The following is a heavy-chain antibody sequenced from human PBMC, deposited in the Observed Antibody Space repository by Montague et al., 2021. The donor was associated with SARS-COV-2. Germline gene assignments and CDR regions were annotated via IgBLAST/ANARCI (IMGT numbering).Heavy chain of an antibody. Sequence: SETLSLTCTVSGGSINDHYRSWIRQSPGKGLEWIGYISSNGKTNYNPSLKSRVPLSADASRNEFSLKLDSVTAADTAVYFCARQGYYDSAGYHWHLDLWGRGMLVTVSS. CDR3: ARQGYYDSAGYHWHLDL. CDR2: ISSNGKT. J-gene: IGHJ2*01. V-gene: IGHV4-59*08. D-gene: IGHD3-22*01. CDR1: GGSINDHY.